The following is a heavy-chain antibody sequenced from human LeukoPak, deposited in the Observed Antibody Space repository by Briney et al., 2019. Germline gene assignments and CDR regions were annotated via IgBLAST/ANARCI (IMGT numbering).Heavy chain of an antibody. CDR2: IYPNGGGT. Sequence: ASVKVSCKASGYTFTGYYMHWVRQAPGQGLEWMGWIYPNGGGTNYAQKFQGRVTVTRDTSISTAYMELSRLRSDDTAVYYCAREAYDSGSFRTDYYYMDVWGKGTTVTISS. D-gene: IGHD3-10*01. CDR3: AREAYDSGSFRTDYYYMDV. V-gene: IGHV1-2*02. J-gene: IGHJ6*03. CDR1: GYTFTGYY.